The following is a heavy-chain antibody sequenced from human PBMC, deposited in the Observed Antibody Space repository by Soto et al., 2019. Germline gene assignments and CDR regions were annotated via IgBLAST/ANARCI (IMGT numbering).Heavy chain of an antibody. V-gene: IGHV4-30-4*01. CDR1: GGSISSGDDF. J-gene: IGHJ6*02. Sequence: QVQLQESGPGLVKPSQTLSLTCTVSGGSISSGDDFWTWIRQPPGKGLEWIGYIYYSGSTYYNPSLKSLLTMSVDTSKNQFSLKLSSVTAADTAVYYCAIDRAKWKDYYYDGMDVWGQGTTVTVSS. CDR2: IYYSGST. CDR3: AIDRAKWKDYYYDGMDV. D-gene: IGHD1-20*01.